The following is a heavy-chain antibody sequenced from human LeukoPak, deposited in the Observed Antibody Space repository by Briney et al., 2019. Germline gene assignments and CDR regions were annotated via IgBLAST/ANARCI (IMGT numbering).Heavy chain of an antibody. J-gene: IGHJ4*02. CDR2: ISGSGGST. CDR1: GFTFSSYA. D-gene: IGHD3-22*01. CDR3: AKGERSGYYSSHFDY. Sequence: GGSLRLSCAASGFTFSSYAMSWVRQAPGKGLEWVSAISGSGGSTYYADSVKGRFTISRDNSKNTLYLQMNSLRAEDTAVYYCAKGERSGYYSSHFDYWAREPWSPSPQ. V-gene: IGHV3-23*01.